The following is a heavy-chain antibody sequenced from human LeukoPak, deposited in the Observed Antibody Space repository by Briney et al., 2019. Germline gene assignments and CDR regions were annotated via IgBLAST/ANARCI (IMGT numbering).Heavy chain of an antibody. J-gene: IGHJ4*02. CDR2: IKQDGSEK. Sequence: GGSLRLSCAASGFTFSSYWMSWVRQAPGKGLEWVANIKQDGSEKYYVDSVKGRFTISRDNAKHSLYLQMNSLRAEDTAVYYCASLRGLYCSSTSCPLGYFNYWGQGTLVTVSS. V-gene: IGHV3-7*01. CDR3: ASLRGLYCSSTSCPLGYFNY. D-gene: IGHD2-2*01. CDR1: GFTFSSYW.